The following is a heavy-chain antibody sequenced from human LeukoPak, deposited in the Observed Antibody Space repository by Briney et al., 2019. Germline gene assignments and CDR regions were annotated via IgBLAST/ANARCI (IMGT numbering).Heavy chain of an antibody. Sequence: SETLSLTCTVSGGSIRSSYYYWGWIRQPPGKGLEWIGYIYYSGSTNYNPSPKSRVTISVDTSKNQFSLKLSSVTAADTAVYHCARDNWNYGSSMDVWGQGTTVTVSS. J-gene: IGHJ6*02. CDR3: ARDNWNYGSSMDV. D-gene: IGHD1-7*01. CDR1: GGSIRSSYYY. CDR2: IYYSGST. V-gene: IGHV4-61*01.